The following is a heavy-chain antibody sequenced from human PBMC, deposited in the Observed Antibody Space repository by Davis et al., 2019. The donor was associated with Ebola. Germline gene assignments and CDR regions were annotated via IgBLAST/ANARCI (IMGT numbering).Heavy chain of an antibody. D-gene: IGHD3-16*01. Sequence: ASVQVTCKASGYIFTSYVNTCLRQSPGQGLEWMRFINPSGGSTSYAQKFQGRVTMTRDTSTSTVYMELSSLRSEDTAVYYCACYGRYYYGMDVWGQGTTVTVSS. V-gene: IGHV1-46*03. CDR3: ACYGRYYYGMDV. J-gene: IGHJ6*02. CDR1: GYIFTSYV. CDR2: INPSGGST.